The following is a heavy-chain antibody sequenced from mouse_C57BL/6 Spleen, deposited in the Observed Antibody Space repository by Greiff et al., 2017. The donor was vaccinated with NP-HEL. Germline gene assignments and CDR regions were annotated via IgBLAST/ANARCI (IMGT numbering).Heavy chain of an antibody. J-gene: IGHJ3*01. CDR1: GYSITSGYY. D-gene: IGHD3-2*02. CDR3: ARDYSSGYWFAY. V-gene: IGHV3-6*01. CDR2: ISYDGSN. Sequence: EVKLEESGPGLVKPSQSLSLTCSVTGYSITSGYYWNWIRQFPGNKLEWMGYISYDGSNNYNPSLKNRISITRDTSKNQFFLKLNSVTTEDTATYYCARDYSSGYWFAYWGQGTLVTVSA.